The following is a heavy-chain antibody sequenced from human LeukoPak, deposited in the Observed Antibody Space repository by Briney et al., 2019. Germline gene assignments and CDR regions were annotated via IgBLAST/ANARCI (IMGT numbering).Heavy chain of an antibody. D-gene: IGHD2-15*01. CDR3: ATETGYCSGDSCVDY. J-gene: IGHJ4*02. Sequence: PGVSLRLPCTASAFTFNDYYMSWIRQAPGKALEWLSYISSSVSTIYYADSVKGRFTIFRDNVKNSLYLQMNSLRAEDTAVYYCATETGYCSGDSCVDYWGQGTLVTVSS. CDR2: ISSSVSTI. CDR1: AFTFNDYY. V-gene: IGHV3-11*01.